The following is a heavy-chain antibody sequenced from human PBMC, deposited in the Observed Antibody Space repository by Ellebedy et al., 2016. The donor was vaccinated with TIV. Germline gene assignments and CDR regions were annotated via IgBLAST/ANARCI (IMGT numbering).Heavy chain of an antibody. Sequence: GGSLRLXXAASGFTFSNAWMSWVRQAPGKGLEWVGRIKSKTDGGTTDYAAPVKGRFTISRDDSKNTLYLQMNSLKTEDTAVYYCNTGLTMIVVVTWYFDLWGRGTLVTVSS. CDR3: NTGLTMIVVVTWYFDL. CDR1: GFTFSNAW. J-gene: IGHJ2*01. D-gene: IGHD3-22*01. V-gene: IGHV3-15*01. CDR2: IKSKTDGGTT.